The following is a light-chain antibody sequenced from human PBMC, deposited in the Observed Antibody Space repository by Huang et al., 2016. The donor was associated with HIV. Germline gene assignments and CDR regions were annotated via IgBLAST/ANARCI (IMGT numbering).Light chain of an antibody. V-gene: IGKV3-11*01. CDR1: QSITNH. CDR2: DAA. J-gene: IGKJ4*01. Sequence: IVLTQSPATLSWYLGERVTLSCRASQSITNHLAWYQQRPGQAPRLIIYDAATRVAGVPARLGGSGSGTDITLTISSREPEDFALYYCQQHDSWLTFGGGTKVEV. CDR3: QQHDSWLT.